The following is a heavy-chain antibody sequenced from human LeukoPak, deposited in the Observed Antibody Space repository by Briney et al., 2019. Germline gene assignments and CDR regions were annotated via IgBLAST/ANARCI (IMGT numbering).Heavy chain of an antibody. CDR3: AREDPQTTVPEGLDV. CDR2: IYTSGST. J-gene: IGHJ6*02. Sequence: SETLSLTCTVSGGSISSYYWSWIRQPPGKGLEWIGYIYTSGSTNYNPSLKSRVTISVDTSKNQFSLKLSSVTAADTAVYYCAREDPQTTVPEGLDVWGQGTTVTVSS. D-gene: IGHD4-17*01. CDR1: GGSISSYY. V-gene: IGHV4-4*09.